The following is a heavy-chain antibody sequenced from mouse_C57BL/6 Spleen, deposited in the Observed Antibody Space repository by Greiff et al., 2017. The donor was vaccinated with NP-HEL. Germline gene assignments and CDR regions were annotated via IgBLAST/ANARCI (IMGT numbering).Heavy chain of an antibody. CDR1: GYSFTGYY. J-gene: IGHJ3*01. CDR3: ASGDYGSLFAY. Sequence: EVKLMESGPELVKPGASVKISCKASGYSFTGYYMNWVKQSPEKSLEWIGEINPSTGGTTYNQTFKAKATLTVYKSSSTAYMQLKSLTSEDSAVYYCASGDYGSLFAYWGQGTLVTVSA. D-gene: IGHD2-13*01. CDR2: INPSTGGT. V-gene: IGHV1-42*01.